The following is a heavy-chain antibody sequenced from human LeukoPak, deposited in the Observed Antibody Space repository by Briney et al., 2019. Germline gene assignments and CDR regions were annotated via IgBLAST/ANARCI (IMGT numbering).Heavy chain of an antibody. J-gene: IGHJ4*02. CDR2: ISGSGGST. Sequence: GGSLRLSCAASGFTFNIHWMTWVRQTPGKGLEWVSAISGSGGSTYYADSVKGRFTISRDNSKNTLYLQMNSLRAEDTAVYYCAKVRVSIAVALKPDFDYWGQGTLVTVSS. D-gene: IGHD6-19*01. V-gene: IGHV3-23*01. CDR3: AKVRVSIAVALKPDFDY. CDR1: GFTFNIHW.